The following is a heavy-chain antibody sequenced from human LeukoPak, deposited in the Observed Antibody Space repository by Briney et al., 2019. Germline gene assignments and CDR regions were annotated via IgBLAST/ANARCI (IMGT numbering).Heavy chain of an antibody. CDR2: IIPIFGTA. V-gene: IGHV1-69*05. CDR3: ARALSVDTAMVNRIYYYYYYMDV. CDR1: GGTFSSYA. J-gene: IGHJ6*03. Sequence: SLKVSCKASGGTFSSYAISWVRQAPGQGLEWMGGIIPIFGTANYAQKFQGRVTITTDESTSTAYMELSSLRSEDTAVYYCARALSVDTAMVNRIYYYYYYMDVWGKGTTVTVSS. D-gene: IGHD5-18*01.